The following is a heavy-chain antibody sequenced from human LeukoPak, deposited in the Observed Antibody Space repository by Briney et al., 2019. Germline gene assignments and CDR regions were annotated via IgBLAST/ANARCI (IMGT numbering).Heavy chain of an antibody. CDR2: INPNSGGT. Sequence: ASVKVSCKASGYTFTCYYMHWVRQAPGQGLEWMGWINPNSGGTNYAQKFQGRVTMTRDTSISTAYMELSRLRSDDTAVYYCARDRGYCSGGSCYRWFDPWGQGTLVTVSS. CDR3: ARDRGYCSGGSCYRWFDP. V-gene: IGHV1-2*02. D-gene: IGHD2-15*01. J-gene: IGHJ5*02. CDR1: GYTFTCYY.